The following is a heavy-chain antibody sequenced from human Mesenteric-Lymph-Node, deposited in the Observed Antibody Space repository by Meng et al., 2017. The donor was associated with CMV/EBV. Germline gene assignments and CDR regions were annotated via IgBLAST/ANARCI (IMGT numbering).Heavy chain of an antibody. V-gene: IGHV3-23*01. Sequence: GESLKISCAASGFIFSTYAMSWVRQAPGMGLEWVSGISGGGGNTYYADSVKGRFTISRDNSKNTVFLQMSSLRAEDTAVYYCAKSTVVFRAGYYFDCWGQGTLVTVSS. CDR1: GFIFSTYA. J-gene: IGHJ4*02. CDR3: AKSTVVFRAGYYFDC. D-gene: IGHD2-21*01. CDR2: ISGGGGNT.